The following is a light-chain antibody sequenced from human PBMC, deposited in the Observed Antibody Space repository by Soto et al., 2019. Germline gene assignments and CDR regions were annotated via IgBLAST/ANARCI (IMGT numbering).Light chain of an antibody. Sequence: DIQMTQSPSTLSAFVGDRVTFTCRASHSISTWLAWYQQKPGKAPKLLIHKASTLESGVPSRFSGSGSGTECTLTITNVQPDDFATYYCQQYYSLLTFGGGTKLEI. CDR3: QQYYSLLT. CDR1: HSISTW. CDR2: KAS. V-gene: IGKV1-5*03. J-gene: IGKJ4*01.